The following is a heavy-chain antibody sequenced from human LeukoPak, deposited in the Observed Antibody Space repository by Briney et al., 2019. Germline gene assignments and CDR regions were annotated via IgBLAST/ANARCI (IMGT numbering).Heavy chain of an antibody. CDR2: IYYSGST. J-gene: IGHJ4*02. V-gene: IGHV4-39*07. Sequence: SETLSLTCTVSGGSISSSSYYWGWIRQPPGKGLEWIGSIYYSGSTNYNPSLKSRVTMSVDTSKNQFSLKLCSVTAADTAAYYCARDRPPFDYFDYWGQGTLVTVSS. CDR1: GGSISSSSYY. CDR3: ARDRPPFDYFDY.